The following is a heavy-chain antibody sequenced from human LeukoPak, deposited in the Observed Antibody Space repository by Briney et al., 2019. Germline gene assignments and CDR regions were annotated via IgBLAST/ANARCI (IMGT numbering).Heavy chain of an antibody. J-gene: IGHJ5*02. CDR2: IYYSGST. CDR3: ARAEGYSSSTDGGFDP. CDR1: GGSISSSSYY. D-gene: IGHD6-13*01. Sequence: SETLSLTCTVSGGSISSSSYYWGWIRQPPGKGLEWIGSIYYSGSTYYNPSLKSRVTISVDTSKNQFSLKLSSVTAADTAVYYCARAEGYSSSTDGGFDPWGQGTLVTVSS. V-gene: IGHV4-39*07.